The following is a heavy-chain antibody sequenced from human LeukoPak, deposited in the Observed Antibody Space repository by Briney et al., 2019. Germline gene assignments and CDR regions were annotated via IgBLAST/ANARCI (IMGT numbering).Heavy chain of an antibody. V-gene: IGHV3-15*01. J-gene: IGHJ5*02. CDR3: TTSPECGGDCHPP. CDR2: IKSKADGGTT. CDR1: GFTFSNAW. D-gene: IGHD2-21*02. Sequence: PGGSLRLSCAASGFTFSNAWMSWVRQAPGKGLEWVGCIKSKADGGTTDYAAPVKGRFTISRDDSKNTLYLQMNSRKTEDTAVYYCTTSPECGGDCHPPWGQGTLVTVSS.